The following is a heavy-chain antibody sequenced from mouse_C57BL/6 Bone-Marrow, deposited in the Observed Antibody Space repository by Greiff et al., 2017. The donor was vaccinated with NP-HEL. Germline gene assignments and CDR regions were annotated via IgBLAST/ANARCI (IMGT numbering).Heavy chain of an antibody. V-gene: IGHV1-55*01. Sequence: VQLQQSGAELVKPGASVKMSCKASGYTFTSYWITWVKQRPGQGLEWIGDIYPGSGSTNYNEKFKSKATLTVDTSSSTAYMQLSSLTYEDSAVYYCARGLWVLRYYFDYWGQGTTLTVSS. D-gene: IGHD1-1*01. CDR2: IYPGSGST. CDR3: ARGLWVLRYYFDY. CDR1: GYTFTSYW. J-gene: IGHJ2*01.